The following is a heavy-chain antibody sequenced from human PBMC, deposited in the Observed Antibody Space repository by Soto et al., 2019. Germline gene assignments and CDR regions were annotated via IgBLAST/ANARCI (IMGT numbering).Heavy chain of an antibody. CDR3: ARDEDVIAVAGTYGMDV. D-gene: IGHD6-19*01. Sequence: VQLVESGGGVVQPGRSLRLSCAASGFTFSSYGMHWVRQAPGKGLEWVAVIWYDGSNKYYADSVKGRFTISRDNSKNPLYLQMNSLRAEDTAVYYCARDEDVIAVAGTYGMDVWGKGTTVTVSS. CDR2: IWYDGSNK. V-gene: IGHV3-33*01. J-gene: IGHJ6*04. CDR1: GFTFSSYG.